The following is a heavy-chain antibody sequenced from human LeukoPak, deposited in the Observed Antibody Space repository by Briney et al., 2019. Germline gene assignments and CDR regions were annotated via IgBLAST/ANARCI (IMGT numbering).Heavy chain of an antibody. V-gene: IGHV3-23*01. Sequence: PGGSLRLSCAASGFNFRDAAMTWVRQAPGKGPEWVSLIASNGANSYYAESVKGRFSISRDNSKNMLSLQMNSLRVEDTARYYCAKDIQLSTWGLGTVVAVSS. CDR1: GFNFRDAA. J-gene: IGHJ3*01. D-gene: IGHD5-24*01. CDR2: IASNGANS. CDR3: AKDIQLST.